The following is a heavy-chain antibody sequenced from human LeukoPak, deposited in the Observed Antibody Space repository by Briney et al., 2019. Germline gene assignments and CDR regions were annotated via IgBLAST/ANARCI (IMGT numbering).Heavy chain of an antibody. V-gene: IGHV1-3*04. CDR2: INTDSGNT. CDR1: GYSFSNYP. D-gene: IGHD3-16*01. Sequence: ASVKVSCKASGYSFSNYPIHWVRQAPGQGLEWMGWINTDSGNTKSSQQFQGRVTITRDTSASTAYMELSSLRSEDTAVYYCARDLVSIIFTYGGASGCGYWGQGTLVTVSS. CDR3: ARDLVSIIFTYGGASGCGY. J-gene: IGHJ4*02.